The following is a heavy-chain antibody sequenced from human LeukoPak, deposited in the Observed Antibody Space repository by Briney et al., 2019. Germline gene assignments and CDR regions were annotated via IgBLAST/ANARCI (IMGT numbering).Heavy chain of an antibody. J-gene: IGHJ4*02. CDR1: GSTFDDHG. CDR3: ARDRDYGGKFHIDH. D-gene: IGHD4-17*01. CDR2: ISWDGRST. V-gene: IGHV3-43D*04. Sequence: GGSVRLSCTSSGSTFDDHGMHWVRQGPGKGLEWVALISWDGRSTYYADSVKDRFTISRDNMKRSLYLQLNSLTPGDTADYYCARDRDYGGKFHIDHWGQGNRVTVSS.